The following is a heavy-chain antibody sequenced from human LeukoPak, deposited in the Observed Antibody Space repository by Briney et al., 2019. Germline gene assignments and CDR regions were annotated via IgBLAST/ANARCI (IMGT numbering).Heavy chain of an antibody. V-gene: IGHV4-30-4*01. Sequence: PSETLSLTCTVSGGSISSGDYYWSWIRQPPGKGLEWIGYIYYSESTFYNPSLKSRVIISLDTSKNQFSLKLSSVTAADTAVYYCARDGLSGYAGHGAFDIWGQGTMVTVSS. J-gene: IGHJ3*02. CDR2: IYYSEST. CDR1: GGSISSGDYY. CDR3: ARDGLSGYAGHGAFDI. D-gene: IGHD5-12*01.